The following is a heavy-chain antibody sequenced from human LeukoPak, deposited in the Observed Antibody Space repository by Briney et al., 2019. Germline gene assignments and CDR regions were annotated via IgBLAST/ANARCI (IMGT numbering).Heavy chain of an antibody. J-gene: IGHJ3*02. V-gene: IGHV4-4*07. CDR2: IYTSGST. D-gene: IGHD6-19*01. Sequence: SETLSLTCTVSGGSISSYYWSWIRQPAGKGLEWIGRIYTSGSTNYNPSLKSRVTMSVDTSKNQFSLKLSSVTAADTAVYYCARKYSSGWYQAFDIWGQGTMVTVSS. CDR1: GGSISSYY. CDR3: ARKYSSGWYQAFDI.